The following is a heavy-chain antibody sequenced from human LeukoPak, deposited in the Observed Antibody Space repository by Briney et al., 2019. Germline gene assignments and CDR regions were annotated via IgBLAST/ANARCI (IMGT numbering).Heavy chain of an antibody. CDR2: LWYDGSKG. Sequence: GGSLRLSCAASGFTFRAYAMHWVRQAPGKGLEWVAILWYDGSKGYYADSLKGRFTVSRDNSKNTLYLQMNSLRVEDTAMYYCARDMGGSGSQPDYWGQGTLVTVSS. CDR1: GFTFRAYA. CDR3: ARDMGGSGSQPDY. V-gene: IGHV3-33*01. J-gene: IGHJ4*02. D-gene: IGHD3-10*01.